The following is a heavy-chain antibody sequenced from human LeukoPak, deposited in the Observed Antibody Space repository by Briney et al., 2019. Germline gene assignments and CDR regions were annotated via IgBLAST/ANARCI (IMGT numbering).Heavy chain of an antibody. J-gene: IGHJ4*02. Sequence: SDTLSLTCTVSGGSISSSSYYWGWIRQPPGKGLEWIGNIYYSGSTYYNPSLKSRVTISVDTSKNQFSLKLSSVTAADTAVYYCASLYGSGSYYPSDYWGQGTLVTVSS. CDR3: ASLYGSGSYYPSDY. CDR2: IYYSGST. V-gene: IGHV4-39*07. CDR1: GGSISSSSYY. D-gene: IGHD3-10*01.